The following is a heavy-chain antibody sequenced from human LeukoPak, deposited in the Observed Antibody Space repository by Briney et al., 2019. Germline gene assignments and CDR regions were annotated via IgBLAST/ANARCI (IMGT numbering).Heavy chain of an antibody. CDR3: ASSGGSSSFDY. D-gene: IGHD1-26*01. CDR2: IFASGST. V-gene: IGHV4-4*07. CDR1: GVSISSYS. J-gene: IGHJ4*02. Sequence: SETLSLTCTVSGVSISSYSWNWIRQPAGKGLEWIGHIFASGSTSYNPSLKSRVTIYVDTSKNQFSMTSLTANAADAAVYYCASSGGSSSFDYWGQGTLATVSS.